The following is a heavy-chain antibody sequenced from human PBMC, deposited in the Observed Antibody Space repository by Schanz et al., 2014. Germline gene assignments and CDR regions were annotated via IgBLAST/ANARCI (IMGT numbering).Heavy chain of an antibody. D-gene: IGHD4-17*01. V-gene: IGHV3-74*01. CDR3: VRDTDYHFDY. J-gene: IGHJ4*02. CDR2: TSNDGSFT. Sequence: DVQLVESGGGLVKPGGSLRLSCAASGFPFSMAWMTWVRQAPGKGLVWVSRTSNDGSFTTFADSVKGRFTISRDNAKNTLYLQMNSLRAEDTAVYYCVRDTDYHFDYWGQGTLVTVSS. CDR1: GFPFSMAW.